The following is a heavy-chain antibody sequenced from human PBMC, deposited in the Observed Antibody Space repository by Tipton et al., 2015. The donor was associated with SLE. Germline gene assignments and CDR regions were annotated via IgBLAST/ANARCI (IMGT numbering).Heavy chain of an antibody. D-gene: IGHD1-26*01. CDR1: GYTFSNYY. CDR3: AREGATMDWFDP. J-gene: IGHJ5*02. Sequence: QSGPEVKKPGASVMVSCTASGYTFSNYYMHWVRQAPGQGLEWMGWISAYNGNINYAQKLQGRVTMTTDTSTSTAYMELRSLRSDDTAVYYCAREGATMDWFDPWGQGTLVTVSS. CDR2: ISAYNGNI. V-gene: IGHV1-18*04.